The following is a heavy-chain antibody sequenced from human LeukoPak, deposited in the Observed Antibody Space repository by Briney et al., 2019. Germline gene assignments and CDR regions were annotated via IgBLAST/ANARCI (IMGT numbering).Heavy chain of an antibody. V-gene: IGHV1-69*05. CDR1: GGTFSSYA. Sequence: SVKVSCKASGGTFSSYAISWVRQAPGQGLEWMGGIIPIFGTANYAQKFQGRVTITTDESTSTAYMELSSLRSEDTAVYYCVACSSTSCYPYYMDVWGKGTTVTVSS. CDR2: IIPIFGTA. J-gene: IGHJ6*03. D-gene: IGHD2-2*01. CDR3: VACSSTSCYPYYMDV.